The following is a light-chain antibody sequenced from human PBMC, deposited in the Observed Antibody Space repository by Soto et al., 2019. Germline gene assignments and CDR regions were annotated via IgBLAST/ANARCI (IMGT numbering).Light chain of an antibody. Sequence: DIQMTQSPSTLSASVGDRVTITCRASQSISTWLAWYQQKPGKDPKLLIHDASSLESGVPSRFSGGGSGTEFTLTISSLQPDDFATYYCQQFIGYPLTFGGGTKVEIK. CDR2: DAS. V-gene: IGKV1-5*01. J-gene: IGKJ4*01. CDR3: QQFIGYPLT. CDR1: QSISTW.